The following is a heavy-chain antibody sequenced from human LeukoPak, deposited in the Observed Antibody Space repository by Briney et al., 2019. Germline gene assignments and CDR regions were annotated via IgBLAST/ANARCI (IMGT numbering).Heavy chain of an antibody. CDR3: ARGVAVAGTNDY. CDR2: IYSGGST. J-gene: IGHJ4*02. V-gene: IGHV3-53*01. CDR1: GFTVSSNY. D-gene: IGHD6-19*01. Sequence: GGSLRLSCAASGFTVSSNYMTWVRQAPGKGLEWVSVIYSGGSTYYSDSVKGRFTISRDNSKNTLYLQMNSLRAEDTAVYYCARGVAVAGTNDYWGQGTLVTVSS.